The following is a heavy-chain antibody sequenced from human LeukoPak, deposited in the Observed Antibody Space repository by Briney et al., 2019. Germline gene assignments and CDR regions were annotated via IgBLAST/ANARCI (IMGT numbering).Heavy chain of an antibody. Sequence: ASVKVSCKVSGYTLTELSMHWVRQAPGKGLEGMGGFDPEDGETIYAQKFQGRVTMTEDTSTDTAYMELSSLRSEDTAVYYCATTPEGQWEINQYAFDIWGQGTMVTVSS. CDR2: FDPEDGET. V-gene: IGHV1-24*01. CDR3: ATTPEGQWEINQYAFDI. J-gene: IGHJ3*02. D-gene: IGHD1-26*01. CDR1: GYTLTELS.